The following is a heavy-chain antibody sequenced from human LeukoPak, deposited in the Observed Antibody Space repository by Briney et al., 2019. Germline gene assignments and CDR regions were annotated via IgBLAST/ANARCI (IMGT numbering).Heavy chain of an antibody. J-gene: IGHJ5*02. CDR1: GYTFTDNV. Sequence: ASVKVSCKTSGYTFTDNVISWVRQAPGQGLEWMGWITVYNGDTNYAQKVQGRVSMTTDASTTTAYMELRSLRSDDTAVYYCARVRFSAVGVVLGWFDPWGQGTLVTVSS. CDR3: ARVRFSAVGVVLGWFDP. D-gene: IGHD4/OR15-4a*01. CDR2: ITVYNGDT. V-gene: IGHV1-18*01.